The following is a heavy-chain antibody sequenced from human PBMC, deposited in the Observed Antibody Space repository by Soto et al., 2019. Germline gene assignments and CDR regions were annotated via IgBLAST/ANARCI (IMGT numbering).Heavy chain of an antibody. Sequence: EVQLVESRGGLVQPGRSLRLSCSASGFLFSASWMAWVRQPPGKGLEWVADINQDGHERNYVDSVKGRVTISRDDAKNSLFLEMNNLRVEDTAVYYRARDPQYGALDYWGLGTLVTVAS. CDR3: ARDPQYGALDY. CDR2: INQDGHER. CDR1: GFLFSASW. D-gene: IGHD3-10*01. V-gene: IGHV3-7*01. J-gene: IGHJ4*02.